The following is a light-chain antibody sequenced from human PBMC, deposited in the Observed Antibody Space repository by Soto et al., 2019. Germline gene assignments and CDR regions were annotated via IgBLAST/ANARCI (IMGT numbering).Light chain of an antibody. V-gene: IGKV3-20*01. CDR3: QQYVSSSIT. J-gene: IGKJ5*01. CDR1: QSVSTTY. Sequence: EIVLTQSPGTLSLFPGERATLSCRASQSVSTTYLAWYQQKPGQAPRLLIYGASRRATDIPDRFSGSGSGTDFTVTVSRLEPEDFAVYYCQQYVSSSITFGQGTRLEIK. CDR2: GAS.